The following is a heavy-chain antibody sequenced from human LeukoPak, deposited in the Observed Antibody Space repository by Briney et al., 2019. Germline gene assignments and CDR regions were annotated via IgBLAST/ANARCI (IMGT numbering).Heavy chain of an antibody. D-gene: IGHD2-15*01. J-gene: IGHJ5*02. CDR1: GYTFTGYY. CDR3: ARGVTVVVVAESWFDP. CDR2: INPNSGGT. Sequence: GASVKVSCKASGYTFTGYYMHWVRQAPGQGLEWMGWINPNSGGTNYAQKFQGRVTMTRDTSISTAYMELSRLRSDDTAVYYCARGVTVVVVAESWFDPWGQGTLVTVSS. V-gene: IGHV1-2*02.